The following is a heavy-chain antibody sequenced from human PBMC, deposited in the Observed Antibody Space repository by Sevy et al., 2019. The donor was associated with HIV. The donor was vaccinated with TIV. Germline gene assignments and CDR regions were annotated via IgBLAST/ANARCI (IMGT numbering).Heavy chain of an antibody. Sequence: GGSLRLSCAASGFTFSNYGMHWVRQAPGKGLEWVALISYDGSNKYYADSVKGRFTISRDNSNNTLYLQMSSLRAEDTAVYYWATGPHSTTSNPWEYYYHDGMDVWGQGTTVTVSS. V-gene: IGHV3-30*03. CDR2: ISYDGSNK. J-gene: IGHJ6*02. CDR3: ATGPHSTTSNPWEYYYHDGMDV. CDR1: GFTFSNYG. D-gene: IGHD2-2*01.